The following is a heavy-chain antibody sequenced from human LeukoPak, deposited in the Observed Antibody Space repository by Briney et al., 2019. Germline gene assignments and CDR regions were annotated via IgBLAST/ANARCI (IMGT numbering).Heavy chain of an antibody. J-gene: IGHJ4*02. D-gene: IGHD3-22*01. V-gene: IGHV3-30*02. Sequence: GGSPRLSCAASGFIFSSYGMHWVRQAPGKGLEWVAFMRSDGSDKYYADSVKGRFTISRDNSKNTLYLQMNSLRAEDTAVYYCAKHDSSSYYWGQGTLVTVSS. CDR2: MRSDGSDK. CDR3: AKHDSSSYY. CDR1: GFIFSSYG.